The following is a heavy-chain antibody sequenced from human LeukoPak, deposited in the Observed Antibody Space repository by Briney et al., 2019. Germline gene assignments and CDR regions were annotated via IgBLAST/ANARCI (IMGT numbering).Heavy chain of an antibody. J-gene: IGHJ4*02. CDR1: GLTFSVAG. Sequence: QTGGSLRLSCVASGLTFSVAGMHWVRQAPGKGLEWVSAITGNGGATYYADSVKGRFTISRDNSKSTLYLQMNRLRAEDTAIYYCAKRSCSGTTCYPLDSWGQGTPVTVSS. CDR2: ITGNGGAT. D-gene: IGHD2-15*01. CDR3: AKRSCSGTTCYPLDS. V-gene: IGHV3-23*01.